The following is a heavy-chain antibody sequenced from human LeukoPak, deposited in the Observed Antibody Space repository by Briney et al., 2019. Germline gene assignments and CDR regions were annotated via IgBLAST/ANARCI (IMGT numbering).Heavy chain of an antibody. D-gene: IGHD3-22*01. V-gene: IGHV3-21*01. CDR2: ISSSSSYI. CDR1: GFTFSSYS. Sequence: GGSLRLSCAASGFTFSSYSMNWFRQAPGKGLEWVSSISSSSSYIYYADSVKGRFTISRDNAKNSLYLQMNSLRAEDTAVYYCARDNYYYDSSGYYALFDYWGQGTLVTVSS. CDR3: ARDNYYYDSSGYYALFDY. J-gene: IGHJ4*02.